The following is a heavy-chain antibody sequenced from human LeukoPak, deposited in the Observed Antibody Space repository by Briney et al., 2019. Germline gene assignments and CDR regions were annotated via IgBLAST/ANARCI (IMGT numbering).Heavy chain of an antibody. V-gene: IGHV3-7*01. CDR3: ASGRFGEYFDY. CDR2: IKQDGSEK. D-gene: IGHD3-10*01. J-gene: IGHJ4*02. Sequence: GGSLRLSCAASGFTFSSYWMSWVRQAPGKGVEWVANIKQDGSEKYYVDSVKGRFTISRDNAKNSLYLQMNSLRAEDTAVYYCASGRFGEYFDYWGQGTLVTVSS. CDR1: GFTFSSYW.